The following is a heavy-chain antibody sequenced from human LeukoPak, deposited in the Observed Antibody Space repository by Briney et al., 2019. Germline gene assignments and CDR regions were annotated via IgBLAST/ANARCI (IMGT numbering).Heavy chain of an antibody. J-gene: IGHJ4*02. CDR1: GYTFTSYD. D-gene: IGHD3-3*01. Sequence: ASVKVSCKASGYTFTSYDINWVRQAAGQGLEWMGWMNPNSGNTGYAQKFQGRVTMTRNTSISTAYMELSSLRSEDTAVYYCASFLFGVVTPPTDWGQGTLVTVSS. CDR2: MNPNSGNT. V-gene: IGHV1-8*01. CDR3: ASFLFGVVTPPTD.